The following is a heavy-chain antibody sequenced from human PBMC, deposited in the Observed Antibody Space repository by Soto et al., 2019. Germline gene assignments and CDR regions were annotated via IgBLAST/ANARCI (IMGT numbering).Heavy chain of an antibody. Sequence: ESGGGLVKPGGSLRLSCAASGFTFSDYYMSWIRQAAGKGLAWDSYISSSSSYTNYADSVKGRFTSSRDNAKNSLYLQMNSLRAEDTAVYYCARDEDLGIAVAEAHNDAFDIWGQGTMVTVSS. V-gene: IGHV3-11*05. CDR1: GFTFSDYY. D-gene: IGHD6-19*01. CDR2: ISSSSSYT. CDR3: ARDEDLGIAVAEAHNDAFDI. J-gene: IGHJ3*02.